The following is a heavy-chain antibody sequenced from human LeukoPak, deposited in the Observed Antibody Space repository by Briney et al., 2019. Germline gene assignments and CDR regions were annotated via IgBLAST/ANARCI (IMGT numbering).Heavy chain of an antibody. D-gene: IGHD1-7*01. J-gene: IGHJ4*02. CDR2: ISGSGDST. CDR1: GFTVSSNY. V-gene: IGHV3-23*01. CDR3: AKDRARGGTTEFDY. Sequence: PGGSLRLSCAASGFTVSSNYMSWVRQAPGKGLEWVSAISGSGDSTYYADSVKGRFTISRDNSKNTLHLQMNSLRAEDTAVYYCAKDRARGGTTEFDYWGQGALVTVSS.